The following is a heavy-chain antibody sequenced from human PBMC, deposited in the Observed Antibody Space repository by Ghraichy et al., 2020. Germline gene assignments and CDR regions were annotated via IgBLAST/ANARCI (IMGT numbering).Heavy chain of an antibody. CDR2: INSDGSST. D-gene: IGHD2-21*02. CDR1: GFTFSSYW. V-gene: IGHV3-74*01. Sequence: GGSLRLSCAASGFTFSSYWMHWVRQAPGKGLVWVSRINSDGSSTSYADSVKGRFTISRDNAKNTLYLQMNSLRAEDTAVYSCARDPPPYCGGDCYPDYWGQGTLVTVSS. J-gene: IGHJ4*02. CDR3: ARDPPPYCGGDCYPDY.